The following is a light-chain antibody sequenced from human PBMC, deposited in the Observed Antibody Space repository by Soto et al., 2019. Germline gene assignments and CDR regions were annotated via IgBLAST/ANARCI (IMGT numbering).Light chain of an antibody. J-gene: IGKJ1*01. Sequence: EIWLTQSPGTLSLSPGERATLSCRASQSVSGSYLAWFQQRPGQAPRLLIYGASSRATGIPDRFSGSGSGTDFTLTISRLEPEDFAVACCHQYGNSPQTFGQGTKVEVK. CDR2: GAS. CDR1: QSVSGSY. V-gene: IGKV3-20*01. CDR3: HQYGNSPQT.